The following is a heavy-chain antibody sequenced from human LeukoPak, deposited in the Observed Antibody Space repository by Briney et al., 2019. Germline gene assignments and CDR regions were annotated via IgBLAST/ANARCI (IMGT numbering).Heavy chain of an antibody. CDR3: AKAGTYYYDSSGYYYDY. Sequence: GGSLRLSCAASGFTFSSYAMSWVRQAPGKGLEWVSAISGSGGSTYYADSVKGQFTTSRDNSKNTLYLQMNSLRAEDTAVYYCAKAGTYYYDSSGYYYDYWGQGTLVTVSS. CDR2: ISGSGGST. J-gene: IGHJ4*02. CDR1: GFTFSSYA. V-gene: IGHV3-23*01. D-gene: IGHD3-22*01.